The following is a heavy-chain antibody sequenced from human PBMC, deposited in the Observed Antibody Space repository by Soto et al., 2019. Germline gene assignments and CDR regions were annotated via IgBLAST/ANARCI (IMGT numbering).Heavy chain of an antibody. V-gene: IGHV4-59*01. D-gene: IGHD4-17*01. CDR3: ARDRTTVTTGDAFDI. J-gene: IGHJ3*02. CDR2: IYYSGST. CDR1: GGSISSYY. Sequence: SETLSLTCTVSGGSISSYYWSWIRQPPGKGLEWIGYIYYSGSTNYNPSLKSRVTISVDTSKNQFSLKLSSVTAADTAVYYCARDRTTVTTGDAFDIWGQGTMVTV.